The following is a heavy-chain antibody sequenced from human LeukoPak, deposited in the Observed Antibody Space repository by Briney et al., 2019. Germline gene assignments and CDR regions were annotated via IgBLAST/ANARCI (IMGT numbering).Heavy chain of an antibody. V-gene: IGHV3-7*01. Sequence: PGGSLRLSCAASGFTFSSYWMSWVRQAPGKGLEWVANINQDGSEKYNVDSVKGRFTISRDNAKNSLYLQVNSLRAEDTAVFSCVRDGRKSRVVDIVRKKETGYYYYMDVWGKGTTVTVSS. J-gene: IGHJ6*03. CDR2: INQDGSEK. CDR1: GFTFSSYW. D-gene: IGHD2-2*03. CDR3: VRDGRKSRVVDIVRKKETGYYYYMDV.